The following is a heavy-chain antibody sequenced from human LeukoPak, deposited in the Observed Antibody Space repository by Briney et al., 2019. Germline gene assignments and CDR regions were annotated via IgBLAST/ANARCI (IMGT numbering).Heavy chain of an antibody. J-gene: IGHJ4*02. Sequence: SETLSLTCAVSGGSLLGSHWNWIPPPPRKGVGWVCEINHRGNTNYNPSLKTRVTISVDTSKNQFSLKLRSVTAADTAVYYCATDPTTVVTLPYYFDDWGQGTLVTVSS. CDR1: GGSLLGSH. CDR3: ATDPTTVVTLPYYFDD. V-gene: IGHV4-34*01. D-gene: IGHD4-23*01. CDR2: INHRGNT.